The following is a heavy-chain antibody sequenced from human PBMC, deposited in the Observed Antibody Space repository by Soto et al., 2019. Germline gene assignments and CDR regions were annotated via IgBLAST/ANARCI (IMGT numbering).Heavy chain of an antibody. D-gene: IGHD2-21*02. CDR2: IGTAGDT. V-gene: IGHV3-13*01. CDR1: GFTFSSYD. Sequence: EVQLVESGGGLVQPGGSLRLSCAASGFTFSSYDMHWVRQATGKGLEWVSAIGTAGDTYYPGSVKGRFTISRENAKNSLYLQMNSLRAGDTAVYYCARGYCGGLFDYWGQGTLVTVSS. CDR3: ARGYCGGLFDY. J-gene: IGHJ4*02.